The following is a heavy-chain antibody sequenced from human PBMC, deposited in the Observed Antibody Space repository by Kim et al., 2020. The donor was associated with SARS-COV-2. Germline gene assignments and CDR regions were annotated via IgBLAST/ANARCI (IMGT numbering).Heavy chain of an antibody. J-gene: IGHJ5*02. D-gene: IGHD2-15*01. CDR3: TKGLHQFDP. CDR2: ISTTGAT. CDR1: GDSISGDY. V-gene: IGHV4-4*07. Sequence: SETLSLTCTVSGDSISGDYWNWVRQPAGRGLEWIGRISTTGATNSNPSLKSRLTVSVDTSKNQFSLRLISMTAADTAVYYCTKGLHQFDPWGQGALVTVS.